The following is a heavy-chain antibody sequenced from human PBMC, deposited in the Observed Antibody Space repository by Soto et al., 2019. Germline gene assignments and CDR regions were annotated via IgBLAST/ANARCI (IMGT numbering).Heavy chain of an antibody. V-gene: IGHV1-18*01. CDR3: ARAFCSGDTCYDA. D-gene: IGHD2-15*01. Sequence: ASVKVSCKASGYTFTNYGVTWVRQAPGQGLEWMGWISPYNGETNFAQKFQGRVTMTTDTSTTTAYMELGSLRFDDTAVYYCARAFCSGDTCYDAWGQGTLVTVSS. CDR1: GYTFTNYG. J-gene: IGHJ5*02. CDR2: ISPYNGET.